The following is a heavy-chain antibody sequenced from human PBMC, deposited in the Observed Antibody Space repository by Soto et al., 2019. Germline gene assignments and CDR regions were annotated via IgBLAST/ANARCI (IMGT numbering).Heavy chain of an antibody. V-gene: IGHV3-30*18. CDR1: GFIFSTYG. CDR3: AKDESRYCTDSTCYPTDY. Sequence: GGSLRLSCAASGFIFSTYGMHWVRQAPGKGLEWVALISFDGRQKYYAESLKGRFTISRDNSKDMLYLEVNSLRAEDTAVYYCAKDESRYCTDSTCYPTDYRGQGTLVTVSS. CDR2: ISFDGRQK. J-gene: IGHJ4*02. D-gene: IGHD2-15*01.